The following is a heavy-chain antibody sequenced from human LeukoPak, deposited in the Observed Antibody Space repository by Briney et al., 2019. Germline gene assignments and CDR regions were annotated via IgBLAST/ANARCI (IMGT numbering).Heavy chain of an antibody. CDR3: ANSRDRSNIAARRFRVADRHFVY. Sequence: PSETLSLTCTVSGYSISSGYYWGWIRQPPGKGLEWIGSIYYSGSTYYNPSLKSRVTISVDTSKNQFSLKLSSVTAADTAIYYCANSRDRSNIAARRFRVADRHFVYWGQGTLFTVSS. V-gene: IGHV4-38-2*02. J-gene: IGHJ4*02. D-gene: IGHD6-6*01. CDR1: GYSISSGYY. CDR2: IYYSGST.